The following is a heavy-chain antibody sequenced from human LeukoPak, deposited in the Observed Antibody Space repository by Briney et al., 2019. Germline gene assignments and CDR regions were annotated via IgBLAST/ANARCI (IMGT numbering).Heavy chain of an antibody. Sequence: ASVKVSCKASGYTFTSYGISWVRQAPGQGLEWMGWISAYNGNTNYAQKLQGRVTMTRDTSISTAYMELSRLRSDDTAVYYCARDGGYCSGGSCYLGYYYYYMDVWGKGTTVTVSS. CDR3: ARDGGYCSGGSCYLGYYYYYMDV. V-gene: IGHV1-18*01. J-gene: IGHJ6*03. CDR2: ISAYNGNT. D-gene: IGHD2-15*01. CDR1: GYTFTSYG.